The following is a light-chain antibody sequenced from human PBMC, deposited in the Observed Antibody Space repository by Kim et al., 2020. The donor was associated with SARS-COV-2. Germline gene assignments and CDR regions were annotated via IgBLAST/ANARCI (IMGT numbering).Light chain of an antibody. CDR1: QSIRNY. CDR2: AAS. V-gene: IGKV1-39*01. J-gene: IGKJ3*01. Sequence: DIQMTQSPSSLSASVGDRVTITCRASQSIRNYLDWYQQKPGKAPKLLIYAASNLQNGVPSRFSGSGSGTDFTLTISSLQPEDFATYYCQQDYTSPRTFGHGTKVDIK. CDR3: QQDYTSPRT.